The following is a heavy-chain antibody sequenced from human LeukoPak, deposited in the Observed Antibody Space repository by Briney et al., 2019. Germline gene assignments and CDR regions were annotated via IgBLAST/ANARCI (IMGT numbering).Heavy chain of an antibody. CDR3: AREGSSSWYGDSFDY. CDR2: IDKKDKGYATAT. D-gene: IGHD6-13*01. J-gene: IGHJ4*02. Sequence: GGSLRLSCAASGFTFSGSAIHWVRQSSGKGLEWVCQIDKKDKGYATATAYAASVKGRFTISRDDSINTAYLQMNSLKNEDTAVYYCAREGSSSWYGDSFDYWGQGTLVTVSS. V-gene: IGHV3-73*01. CDR1: GFTFSGSA.